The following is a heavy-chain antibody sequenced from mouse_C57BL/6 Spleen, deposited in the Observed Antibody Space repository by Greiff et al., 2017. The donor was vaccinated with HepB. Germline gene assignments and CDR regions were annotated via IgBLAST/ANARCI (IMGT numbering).Heavy chain of an antibody. CDR3: ARVGSYDWFAY. CDR1: GYTFTSYW. D-gene: IGHD2-12*01. J-gene: IGHJ3*01. V-gene: IGHV1-61*01. Sequence: VQLQQPGAELVRPGSSVKLSCKASGYTFTSYWMDWVKQRPGQGLEWIGNIYPSDSETHYNQKFKDKATLTVDKSSSTAYMQLSSLTSEDSAVYYCARVGSYDWFAYWGQGTLVTVSA. CDR2: IYPSDSET.